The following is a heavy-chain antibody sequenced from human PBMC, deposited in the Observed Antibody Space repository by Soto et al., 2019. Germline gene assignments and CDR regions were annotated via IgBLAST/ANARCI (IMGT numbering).Heavy chain of an antibody. CDR2: INWNSGDI. D-gene: IGHD2-8*02. V-gene: IGHV3-9*01. CDR1: GFTFDDFA. CDR3: VKDIGASGAYWYFDL. Sequence: EMQLVGSGGGLVQPGRSLRLSCAASGFTFDDFAMHWVRQAPGKGLEWVSGINWNSGDIDYADSVRGRFTISRDNAKNALYLQMNSLRAEDAAFYYCVKDIGASGAYWYFDLWGRGTLVTVSS. J-gene: IGHJ2*01.